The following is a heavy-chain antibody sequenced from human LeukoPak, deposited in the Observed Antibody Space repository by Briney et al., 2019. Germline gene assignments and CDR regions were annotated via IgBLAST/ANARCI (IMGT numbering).Heavy chain of an antibody. J-gene: IGHJ4*02. CDR1: GFTFSSYG. CDR3: ATYCGGDCTDY. CDR2: IWYDGSNK. V-gene: IGHV3-33*08. Sequence: PGGSLRLSCAASGFTFSSYGMHWVRQAPGKGLEWVAVIWYDGSNKYYADSVKGQFTISRDNSKNTLYLQMNGLRAEDTAVYYCATYCGGDCTDYWGQGTLVTVSS. D-gene: IGHD2-21*02.